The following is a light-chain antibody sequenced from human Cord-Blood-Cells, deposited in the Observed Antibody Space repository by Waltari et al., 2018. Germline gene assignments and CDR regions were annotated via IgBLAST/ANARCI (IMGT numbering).Light chain of an antibody. CDR1: SSNIGAGYD. J-gene: IGLJ1*01. Sequence: QSVLTQPPSVSGAPGQRVTISCTGSSSNIGAGYDVHWYQQLPGTAPKLLFYGNSNRPSGVPDRFSGSKSGPSASLAITGLQAEDEADYYCQSYDSSLSGYVFGTGTKVTVL. V-gene: IGLV1-40*01. CDR2: GNS. CDR3: QSYDSSLSGYV.